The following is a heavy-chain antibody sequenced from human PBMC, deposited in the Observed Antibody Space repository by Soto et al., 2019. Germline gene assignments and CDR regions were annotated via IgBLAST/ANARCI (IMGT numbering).Heavy chain of an antibody. J-gene: IGHJ5*02. CDR1: GGSISSYY. CDR2: IYYSGST. V-gene: IGHV4-59*08. D-gene: IGHD3-10*01. Sequence: SETLSLTCTVSGGSISSYYWSWIRQPPGKGLEWIGYIYYSGSTNYNPSLKSRVTISVDTSKNQFSLKLSSVTAADTAVYYCASSMVRGVIDWFDPWGQGTLVTVSS. CDR3: ASSMVRGVIDWFDP.